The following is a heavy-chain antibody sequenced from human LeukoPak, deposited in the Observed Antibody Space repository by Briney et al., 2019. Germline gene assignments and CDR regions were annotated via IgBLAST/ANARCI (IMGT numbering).Heavy chain of an antibody. CDR2: ISNHGGST. V-gene: IGHV3-64*01. J-gene: IGHJ4*02. CDR1: GFTFSTYA. D-gene: IGHD6-19*01. Sequence: GGSLRLSCAASGFTFSTYAMHWVRQAPGKGLEYVSAISNHGGSTYYANSVKGRFIISRDNSKNTLYLQMGSLRAEDMAVYYRARESATSGWLFDYWGQGTLVTVSS. CDR3: ARESATSGWLFDY.